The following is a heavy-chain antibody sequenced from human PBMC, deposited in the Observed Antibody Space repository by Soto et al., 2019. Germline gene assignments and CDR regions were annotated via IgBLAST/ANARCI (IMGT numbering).Heavy chain of an antibody. Sequence: QVQLLQSGAEVKKPGSSVRVSCEASGGTFRTYAISWVRQAPGQGLEWMGEIIPIFGTVNYAQKFQGRVTSTADESTNTDYMDLRSLRSEDTAVYYCAKGAVAGTPTSYYYYGMDVWGQGTTVTVSS. V-gene: IGHV1-69*12. CDR1: GGTFRTYA. CDR3: AKGAVAGTPTSYYYYGMDV. D-gene: IGHD6-19*01. J-gene: IGHJ6*02. CDR2: IIPIFGTV.